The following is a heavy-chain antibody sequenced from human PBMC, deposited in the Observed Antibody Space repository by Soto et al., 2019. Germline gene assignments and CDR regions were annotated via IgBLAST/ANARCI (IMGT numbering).Heavy chain of an antibody. Sequence: QVQLVESGGGVVQPGRSLRLSCAASGFTFSSYGMHWVRQAPGKGLEWVAVISYDGSNKYYADSVKGRLTISRDNSKNTLYLQMNSLRAEDPAVDYCAKREDDSSGNTGGYFECWGPGTLLTDSS. CDR3: AKREDDSSGNTGGYFEC. V-gene: IGHV3-30*18. CDR2: ISYDGSNK. D-gene: IGHD3-22*01. CDR1: GFTFSSYG. J-gene: IGHJ4*02.